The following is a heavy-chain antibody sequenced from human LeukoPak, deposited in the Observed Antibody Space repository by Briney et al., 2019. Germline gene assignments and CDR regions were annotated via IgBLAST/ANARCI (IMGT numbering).Heavy chain of an antibody. CDR3: TSLSSGWYRADY. V-gene: IGHV3-15*01. CDR2: IKSKTDGGTT. J-gene: IGHJ4*02. Sequence: GGSLRLSCAASGFTFSNAWMSWVRQAPGKGLEWVGRIKSKTDGGTTVYAAPVKGRFTISRDDSKNTLYLQMNSLKTEDTAVYYCTSLSSGWYRADYWGQGTLVTVSS. CDR1: GFTFSNAW. D-gene: IGHD6-19*01.